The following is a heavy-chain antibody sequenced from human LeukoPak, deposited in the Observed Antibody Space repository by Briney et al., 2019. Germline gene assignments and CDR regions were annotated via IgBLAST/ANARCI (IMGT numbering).Heavy chain of an antibody. Sequence: GASVKVSCKASGYTFTGYYMHWVRQAPGQGLEWMGWINPNSGGTNYAQKFQGRVTTTRDTSISTAYMELSRLRSDDTAVYYCATHSLSSSWYDYWGQGTLVTVSS. CDR1: GYTFTGYY. CDR2: INPNSGGT. D-gene: IGHD6-13*01. CDR3: ATHSLSSSWYDY. V-gene: IGHV1-2*02. J-gene: IGHJ4*02.